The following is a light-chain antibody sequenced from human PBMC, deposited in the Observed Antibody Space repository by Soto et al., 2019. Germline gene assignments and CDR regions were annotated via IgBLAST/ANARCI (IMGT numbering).Light chain of an antibody. CDR2: DAS. CDR3: QHYNSYFQT. CDR1: QSVSSS. V-gene: IGKV1-5*01. Sequence: TQSPGTLSLSPGERATLSCRASQSVSSSYLAWYQHRPGKAPKLLIYDASSSKSGVPSRFSGSGSGTEFTLTISSLQPDDFATYYCQHYNSYFQTFGQGTKVDIK. J-gene: IGKJ1*01.